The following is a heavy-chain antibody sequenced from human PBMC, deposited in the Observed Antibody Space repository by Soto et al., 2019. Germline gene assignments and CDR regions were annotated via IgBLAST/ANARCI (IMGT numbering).Heavy chain of an antibody. CDR1: GGYISSSSYY. J-gene: IGHJ6*02. Sequence: PSETLSLTCTVSGGYISSSSYYWGWIRQPPGEGLEWIGSIYYSGSTYYNPSLKSRVTISVDTSKNQFSLKLSSVTAADTAVYYCARQDDYGDYYYYYGMDVWGQGTTVTVSS. CDR3: ARQDDYGDYYYYYGMDV. CDR2: IYYSGST. V-gene: IGHV4-39*01. D-gene: IGHD4-17*01.